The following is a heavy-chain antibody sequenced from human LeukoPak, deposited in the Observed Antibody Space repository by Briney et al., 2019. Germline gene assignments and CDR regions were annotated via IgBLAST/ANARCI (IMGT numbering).Heavy chain of an antibody. J-gene: IGHJ5*02. CDR3: ARELWFVNAPGSWLDP. V-gene: IGHV4-30-2*01. D-gene: IGHD3-10*01. CDR2: IFHTGSS. CDR1: GDSISSGDYP. Sequence: SQTLSLTCTVSGDSISSGDYPWGWIRQPSGKGLEWIGYIFHTGSSYYNPSLRSRVTISVDRSRNQFSLRLTSVTAADTAVYYCARELWFVNAPGSWLDPWGQGTLVTVSS.